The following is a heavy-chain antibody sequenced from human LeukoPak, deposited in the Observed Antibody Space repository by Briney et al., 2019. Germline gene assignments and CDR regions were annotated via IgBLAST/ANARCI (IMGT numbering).Heavy chain of an antibody. CDR3: ARGLNYYDSSGYGNWFDP. V-gene: IGHV1-46*01. Sequence: ASVKVSCKASGYTFTSYYMHWVRQAPGQGLEWMGIINPSGGSASYARKFQGRVTMTRDTSTSTVYMELSSLRSEDTAVYYRARGLNYYDSSGYGNWFDPWGQGTLVTVSS. CDR2: INPSGGSA. D-gene: IGHD3-22*01. J-gene: IGHJ5*02. CDR1: GYTFTSYY.